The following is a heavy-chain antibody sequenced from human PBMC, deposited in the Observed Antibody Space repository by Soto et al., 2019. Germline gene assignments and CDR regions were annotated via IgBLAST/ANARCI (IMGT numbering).Heavy chain of an antibody. CDR3: ARRGKSSGWAPDY. CDR2: ISHSGSA. J-gene: IGHJ4*02. D-gene: IGHD6-19*01. CDR1: GGSFSAYY. V-gene: IGHV4-34*01. Sequence: SETLSLTCAVYGGSFSAYYWNWLRQPPGKGLECFGEISHSGSADYNPSLKSRVTISVDTSRNQFSLKLTSVTAADTAVYYCARRGKSSGWAPDYWSQGTLVTVSS.